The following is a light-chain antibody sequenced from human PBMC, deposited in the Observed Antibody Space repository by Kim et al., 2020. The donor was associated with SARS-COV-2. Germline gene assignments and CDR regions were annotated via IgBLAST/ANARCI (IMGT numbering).Light chain of an antibody. J-gene: IGLJ1*01. CDR2: QDS. V-gene: IGLV3-1*01. CDR3: QAWDSSSYV. Sequence: SYELTQPPSVSVSPGQTATITCSGGKLGDKDVCWYQQKPGQSPVLVICQDSKRHSGIPERFSGSNSGNTTTLTISGTQGMDEADYYCQAWDSSSYVFGTG. CDR1: KLGDKD.